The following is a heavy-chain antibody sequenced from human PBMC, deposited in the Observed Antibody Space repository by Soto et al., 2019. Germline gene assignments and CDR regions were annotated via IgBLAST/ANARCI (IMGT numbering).Heavy chain of an antibody. J-gene: IGHJ4*02. D-gene: IGHD3-10*01. CDR1: GFSVRTNY. Sequence: EVQLVETGGGLMQPGGSLRLSCAASGFSVRTNYMRWVRQAPGKGLEWVSVYESGGSIYYADSAKGRCTSSRDTSKNTLVLPSNGLRGEDTAVYYCARAGVTPAFLDDWGQGTRVTVSS. CDR2: YESGGSI. V-gene: IGHV3-53*02. CDR3: ARAGVTPAFLDD.